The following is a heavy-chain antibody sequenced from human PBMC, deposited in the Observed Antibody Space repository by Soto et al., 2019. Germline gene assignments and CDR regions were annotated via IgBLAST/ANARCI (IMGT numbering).Heavy chain of an antibody. CDR1: GGSISSYY. Sequence: TSETLSLTCTVSGGSISSYYWSWIRQPPGKGLEWIGYMYYSGSTNYNPSLKSRVTISVDTSKNQFSLKLSSVTAADTAVYYCARGYYCLTNSLNSWGQGTLVTVSS. V-gene: IGHV4-59*01. CDR2: MYYSGST. CDR3: ARGYYCLTNSLNS. D-gene: IGHD3-10*01. J-gene: IGHJ5*02.